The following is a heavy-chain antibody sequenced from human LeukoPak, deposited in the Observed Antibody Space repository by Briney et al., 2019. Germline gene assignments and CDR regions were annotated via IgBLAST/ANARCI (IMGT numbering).Heavy chain of an antibody. Sequence: SETLSLTCTVSGGSISSGSYYWSWIRQPAGKGLEWIGRIYTSGSTNYNPSLKSRVTISVDTSKNQFSLKLSSVTAADTAVDYCARRGKDYYDKGSAFDIWGQGTMVTVSS. J-gene: IGHJ3*02. D-gene: IGHD3-22*01. CDR3: ARRGKDYYDKGSAFDI. CDR2: IYTSGST. CDR1: GGSISSGSYY. V-gene: IGHV4-61*02.